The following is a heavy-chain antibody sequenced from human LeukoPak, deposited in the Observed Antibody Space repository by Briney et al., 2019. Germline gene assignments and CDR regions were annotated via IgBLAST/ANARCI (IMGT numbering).Heavy chain of an antibody. CDR1: GGTFSSYA. CDR2: INPSGGST. D-gene: IGHD2-2*02. J-gene: IGHJ6*03. CDR3: ARASEDIVVVPAAIRSLFYYYYYMDV. Sequence: ASVKVSCKASGGTFSSYAISWVRQAPGQGLEWMGIINPSGGSTSYAQKFQGRVTMTRDMSTSTAYMELSSLRSEDTAVYYCARASEDIVVVPAAIRSLFYYYYYMDVWGKGTTVTVSS. V-gene: IGHV1-46*01.